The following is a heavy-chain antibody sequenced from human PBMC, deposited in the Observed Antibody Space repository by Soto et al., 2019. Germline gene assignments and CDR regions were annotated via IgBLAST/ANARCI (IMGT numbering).Heavy chain of an antibody. CDR1: GYTFTSYD. CDR2: MNPNSGNT. CDR3: ARARVYRRFCSSTSCYTAWFDP. J-gene: IGHJ5*02. Sequence: QVQLVQSGAEVKKPGASVKVSCKASGYTFTSYDINWVRQATGQGLEWMGWMNPNSGNTGYAQKFQGRVTMTRKTSISTAYMELSSLRSEDTAVYYCARARVYRRFCSSTSCYTAWFDPWGQGTLVTVSS. V-gene: IGHV1-8*01. D-gene: IGHD2-2*02.